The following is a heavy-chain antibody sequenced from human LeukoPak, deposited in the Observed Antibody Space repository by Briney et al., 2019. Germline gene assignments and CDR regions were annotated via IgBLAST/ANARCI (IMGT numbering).Heavy chain of an antibody. CDR1: GYTFTGYY. CDR2: INPSGGST. V-gene: IGHV1-46*01. D-gene: IGHD4-17*01. Sequence: GASVKVSCKASGYTFTGYYMHWVRQAPGQGLEWMGIINPSGGSTSYAQKFQGRVTMTRDTSTSTVYMELSSLRSEDTAVYYCARASTANYFDYWGQGTLVTVSS. J-gene: IGHJ4*02. CDR3: ARASTANYFDY.